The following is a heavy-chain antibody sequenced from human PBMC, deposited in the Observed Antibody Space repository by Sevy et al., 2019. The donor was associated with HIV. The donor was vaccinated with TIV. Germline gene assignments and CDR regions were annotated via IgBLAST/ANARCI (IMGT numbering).Heavy chain of an antibody. V-gene: IGHV3-23*01. CDR2: ISGRDSST. D-gene: IGHD1-26*01. J-gene: IGHJ3*01. Sequence: GGSLRLSCAASGFSFSGYVMNWVRQAPGKGLEWVSSISGRDSSTYYADSVRGRFMISRDNSENTLYLQMNGLRAEDTAVYYCAKVTLWGLLAAHDAFDVWGQGTMVTVSS. CDR1: GFSFSGYV. CDR3: AKVTLWGLLAAHDAFDV.